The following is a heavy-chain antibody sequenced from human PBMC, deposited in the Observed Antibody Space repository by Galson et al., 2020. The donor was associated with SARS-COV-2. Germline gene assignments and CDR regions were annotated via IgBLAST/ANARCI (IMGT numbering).Heavy chain of an antibody. J-gene: IGHJ3*02. CDR1: GASINSRNYY. Sequence: SETLSLTCTVSGASINSRNYYWTCIRQSPGKRLERIGNNYYGSTTNNTPPLKSRITISVDTSKNQFSLRVTSVTAADTAVYYCARALRFTIFGVGARDAFDICGQGT. D-gene: IGHD3-3*01. CDR3: ARALRFTIFGVGARDAFDI. V-gene: IGHV4-61*01. CDR2: NYYGSTT.